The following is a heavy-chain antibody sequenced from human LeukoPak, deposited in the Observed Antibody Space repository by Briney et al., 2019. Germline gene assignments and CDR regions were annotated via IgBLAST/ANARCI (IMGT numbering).Heavy chain of an antibody. Sequence: SETLSLTCTVSGYSISSGYYWGWIRQPPGKGLEWIGSIYHSGSTNYNPSLKSRVTISVDTSKNQFSLKLSSVTAADTAVYYCARGGGSGSSNWFDPWGQGTLVTVSS. V-gene: IGHV4-38-2*02. CDR1: GYSISSGYY. J-gene: IGHJ5*02. D-gene: IGHD3-10*01. CDR3: ARGGGSGSSNWFDP. CDR2: IYHSGST.